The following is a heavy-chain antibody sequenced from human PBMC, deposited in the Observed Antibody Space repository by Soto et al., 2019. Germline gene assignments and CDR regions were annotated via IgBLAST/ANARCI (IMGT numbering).Heavy chain of an antibody. Sequence: LSLTCSVSGGSINSGDYYWSWIRQSPGKGLEWIGYIYYSGSTYYNPSLKSRSTISIDTSKNQFFLDVDSVTAADTAVYYCARLYTGYEAFDYWGQGTLVTVSS. D-gene: IGHD5-12*01. CDR1: GGSINSGDYY. J-gene: IGHJ4*02. V-gene: IGHV4-30-4*01. CDR2: IYYSGST. CDR3: ARLYTGYEAFDY.